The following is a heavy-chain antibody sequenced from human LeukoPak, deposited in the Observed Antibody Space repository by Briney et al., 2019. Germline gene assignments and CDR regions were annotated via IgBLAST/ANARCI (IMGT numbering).Heavy chain of an antibody. D-gene: IGHD3-10*01. J-gene: IGHJ5*02. V-gene: IGHV1-69*13. Sequence: ASVKVSCKASGGTFSSYAISWVRQAPGQGLEWMGRIIPIFVTANFAQKFQHRVTITPDQCTSTAYMELSSLSSEDTAVYYCVSGSYYSLCDPWGQGTLVTVSS. CDR2: IIPIFVTA. CDR1: GGTFSSYA. CDR3: VSGSYYSLCDP.